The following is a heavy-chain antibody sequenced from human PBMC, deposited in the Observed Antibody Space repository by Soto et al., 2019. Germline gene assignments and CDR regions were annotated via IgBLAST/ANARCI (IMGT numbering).Heavy chain of an antibody. D-gene: IGHD1-26*01. Sequence: VQLLESGGGLVQPGGSLRLSCAASGFTFSSYAMHWVRQAPGKGLEWVAVISYDGSNKYYADSVKGRFTISRDNSKNTLYLQMNSLRAEDTAVYYCARGAISPSGSYLLTYWGQGTLVTVSS. CDR3: ARGAISPSGSYLLTY. J-gene: IGHJ4*02. CDR2: ISYDGSNK. CDR1: GFTFSSYA. V-gene: IGHV3-30-3*01.